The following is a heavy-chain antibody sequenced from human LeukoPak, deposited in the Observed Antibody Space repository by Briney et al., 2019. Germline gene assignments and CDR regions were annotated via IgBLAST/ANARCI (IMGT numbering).Heavy chain of an antibody. J-gene: IGHJ6*02. CDR1: GGSISSYY. D-gene: IGHD6-19*01. CDR3: ARAILYSSGWYSDYYYYGMDV. Sequence: PSETLSLTCTVSGGSISSYYWSWIRQPPGMGLEWIGYIYYSGSTNYNPSLKSRVTISVDTSKNQFSLKLSSVTAADTAVYYCARAILYSSGWYSDYYYYGMDVWGQGTTVTVSS. V-gene: IGHV4-59*08. CDR2: IYYSGST.